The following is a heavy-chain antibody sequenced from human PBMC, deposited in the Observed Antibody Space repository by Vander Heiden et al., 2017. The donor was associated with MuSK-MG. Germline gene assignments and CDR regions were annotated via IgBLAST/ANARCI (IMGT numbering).Heavy chain of an antibody. J-gene: IGHJ3*02. CDR3: ANVRNNAFDI. D-gene: IGHD1-1*01. CDR1: GGSISSYY. V-gene: IGHV4-59*03. Sequence: QVQLQESGPGLVKPSETLSLTCTVSGGSISSYYWSWIRQPPGTGLEWIGYVHYSGSTNDNPSLKSRVNMSVDMSKNQFSLKMRSVTAADTAVYDGANVRNNAFDIWCQGAMVTVYS. CDR2: VHYSGST.